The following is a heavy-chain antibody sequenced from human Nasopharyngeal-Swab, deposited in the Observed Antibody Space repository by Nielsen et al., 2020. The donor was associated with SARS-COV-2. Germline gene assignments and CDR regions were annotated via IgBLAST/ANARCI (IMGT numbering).Heavy chain of an antibody. CDR3: ARDSSSWLGWFDP. Sequence: SETLSLTCTVSGGSISSYYWSWIRQPPGKGLEWIGYIYYSGSTYYNPSLKSRVTISVDTSKNQFSLKLSSVTAADTAVYYCARDSSSWLGWFDPWGQGTLVTVSS. V-gene: IGHV4-59*12. D-gene: IGHD6-13*01. CDR1: GGSISSYY. CDR2: IYYSGST. J-gene: IGHJ5*02.